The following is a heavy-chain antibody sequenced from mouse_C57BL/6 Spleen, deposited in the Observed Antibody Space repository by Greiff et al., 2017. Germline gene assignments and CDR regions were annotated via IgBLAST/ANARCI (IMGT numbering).Heavy chain of an antibody. Sequence: DVKLVESGGGLVKPGGSLKLSCSASGFTFSSYTMSWVRQTPEKRLEWVATISGGGGNTYYPDSVKGRFTISRDNAKNTLYLQMSSLRSEDTALYYCARPSSSSVFYYWGQGTTLTVSS. D-gene: IGHD1-3*01. V-gene: IGHV5-9*01. CDR1: GFTFSSYT. CDR3: ARPSSSSVFYY. CDR2: ISGGGGNT. J-gene: IGHJ2*01.